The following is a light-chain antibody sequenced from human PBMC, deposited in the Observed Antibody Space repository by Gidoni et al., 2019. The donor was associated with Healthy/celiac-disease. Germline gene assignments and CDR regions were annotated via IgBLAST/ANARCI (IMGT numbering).Light chain of an antibody. CDR2: QDS. Sequence: SSVLTQPPSVSVSPGKTASITCSGDTLGDKYACWYPQKPGQYPVLGNSQDSKRPSGIPERFTGSNSGNTATLTIGGAQAMDEDDYYCQTWNSSTAVFGTGTKVTVL. CDR1: TLGDKY. V-gene: IGLV3-1*01. J-gene: IGLJ1*01. CDR3: QTWNSSTAV.